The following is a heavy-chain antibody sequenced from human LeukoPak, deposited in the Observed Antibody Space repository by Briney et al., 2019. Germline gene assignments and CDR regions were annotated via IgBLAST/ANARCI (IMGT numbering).Heavy chain of an antibody. Sequence: ASLKVSCTASGYTFTSYYMHWVRQAPGQGLEWMGIINPSGGSTSYAQKFQGRVTMTRDTSTSTVYMELSSLRSEDTAVYYCARDPYPRDGYNYIEGYWGQGTLVTVSS. D-gene: IGHD5-24*01. V-gene: IGHV1-46*01. CDR2: INPSGGST. J-gene: IGHJ4*02. CDR3: ARDPYPRDGYNYIEGY. CDR1: GYTFTSYY.